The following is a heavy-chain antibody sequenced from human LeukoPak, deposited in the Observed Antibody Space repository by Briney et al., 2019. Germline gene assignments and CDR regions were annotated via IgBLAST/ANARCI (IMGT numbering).Heavy chain of an antibody. Sequence: GGSLRLSCAASGFTFSSYGMHWVRQAPGKGLEWVAVISYDGSNKYYADSVKGRFTISRDNSKNTLYLQMNSLRAEDTAVYYCAKNLWFGELLSSFDYWGQRTLVTVSS. J-gene: IGHJ4*02. CDR2: ISYDGSNK. CDR1: GFTFSSYG. D-gene: IGHD3-10*01. CDR3: AKNLWFGELLSSFDY. V-gene: IGHV3-30*18.